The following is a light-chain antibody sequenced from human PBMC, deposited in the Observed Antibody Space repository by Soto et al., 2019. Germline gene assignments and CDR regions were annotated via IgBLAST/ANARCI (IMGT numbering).Light chain of an antibody. J-gene: IGLJ1*01. V-gene: IGLV2-11*01. CDR2: DVS. Sequence: QSALTQPLSVSGSPGQSVTISCTGTSSDVGGYNYVSWYQQHPGKAPQLMIYDVSKRPSGVPDHFSGSKSGNTASLTISGLQAEDEDDYYCCSYAGSYTHVFGTGTKLTVL. CDR3: CSYAGSYTHV. CDR1: SSDVGGYNY.